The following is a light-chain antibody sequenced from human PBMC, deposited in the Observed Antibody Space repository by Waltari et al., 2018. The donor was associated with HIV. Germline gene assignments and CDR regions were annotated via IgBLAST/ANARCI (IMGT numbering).Light chain of an antibody. J-gene: IGLJ1*01. CDR1: SSNIGNNA. Sequence: QPVLTQPPSVSEAPRQRVTISCSGSSSNIGNNAVNWYQQVPGKAPKLLIYYDDLLPSGVSDRFSGSKSGTSASLAISGLQSEDEADYYCAAWDDNLNGYVFGTGTKVTVL. CDR3: AAWDDNLNGYV. CDR2: YDD. V-gene: IGLV1-36*01.